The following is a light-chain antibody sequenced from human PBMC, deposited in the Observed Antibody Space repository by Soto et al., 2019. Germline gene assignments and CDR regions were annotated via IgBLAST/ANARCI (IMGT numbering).Light chain of an antibody. J-gene: IGKJ3*01. CDR3: QQRGNWPLT. CDR2: DAS. Sequence: EIVLTQSPATLSLSPGERATLSCRASQSVGSYLAWYQQRPGQAPRLLIYDASNRATGIPARFSGSGSGTDFTLTISSLEPEDFAVYYCQQRGNWPLTFGPGTKVEIK. CDR1: QSVGSY. V-gene: IGKV3-11*01.